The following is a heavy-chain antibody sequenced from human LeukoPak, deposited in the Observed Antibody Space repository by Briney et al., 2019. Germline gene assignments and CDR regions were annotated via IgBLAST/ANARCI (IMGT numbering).Heavy chain of an antibody. D-gene: IGHD5-12*01. CDR3: ARGYGGYGNWFDP. J-gene: IGHJ5*02. CDR1: GYTFTGYY. Sequence: GASVTVSCTASGYTFTGYYMHWVRQAPGQGLEWMGWINPNRGGTNYAQKFQGRVTITRDTSISTAYMELSRLRSDDTAVYYCARGYGGYGNWFDPWGQGTLVTVSS. CDR2: INPNRGGT. V-gene: IGHV1-2*02.